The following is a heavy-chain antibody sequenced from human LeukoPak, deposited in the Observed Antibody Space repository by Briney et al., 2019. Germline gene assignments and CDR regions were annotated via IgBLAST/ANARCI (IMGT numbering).Heavy chain of an antibody. V-gene: IGHV4-39*02. D-gene: IGHD3-10*01. CDR3: ARDSPIYGTMVRGGLYYYYMDV. Sequence: SETLSLTCTVSGGSISSSSYYWGWIRQPPGKGLEWIGSIYYSGSTYYNPSLKSRVTISVDTSKNQFSLKLSSVTAADTAVYYCARDSPIYGTMVRGGLYYYYMDVWGKGTTVTVSS. CDR1: GGSISSSSYY. J-gene: IGHJ6*03. CDR2: IYYSGST.